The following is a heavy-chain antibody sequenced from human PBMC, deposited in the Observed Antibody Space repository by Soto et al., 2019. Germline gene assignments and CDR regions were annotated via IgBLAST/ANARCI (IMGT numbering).Heavy chain of an antibody. J-gene: IGHJ4*02. D-gene: IGHD6-19*01. CDR2: IKQDGSEK. Sequence: WWSLRLSCSASVFTCSSYWMSWVRQAPGKGLEWVANIKQDGSEKYYVDSVKGRFTISRDNAKNSLYLQMNSLRAEDTAVYYCASTEAVVGYWGQGTLVTVSS. V-gene: IGHV3-7*03. CDR3: ASTEAVVGY. CDR1: VFTCSSYW.